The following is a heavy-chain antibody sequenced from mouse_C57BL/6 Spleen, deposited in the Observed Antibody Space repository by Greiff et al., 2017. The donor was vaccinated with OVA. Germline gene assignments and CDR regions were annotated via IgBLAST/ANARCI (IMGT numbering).Heavy chain of an antibody. CDR1: GYTFTSYW. D-gene: IGHD1-1*01. CDR2: IYPGSGST. V-gene: IGHV1-55*01. Sequence: QVQLQQSGAELVKPGASVKMSCKASGYTFTSYWITWVKQRPGQGLEWIGDIYPGSGSTNYNEKFKSKATLTVDTSSSTAYMQLSSLTSEDSAVYYCARSPGRRYYYAMDYWGQGTSVTVSS. J-gene: IGHJ4*01. CDR3: ARSPGRRYYYAMDY.